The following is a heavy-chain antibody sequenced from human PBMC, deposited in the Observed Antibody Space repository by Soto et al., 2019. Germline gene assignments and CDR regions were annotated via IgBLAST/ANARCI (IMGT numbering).Heavy chain of an antibody. CDR2: SA. V-gene: IGHV1-69*01. CDR3: AREGPPDIAWFDP. Sequence: QVQLVQSGAEVKKPGSSVKVSCKASGGTFSIYTISWVRQAPGQGLEWMGGSANSAQKFQGRLTVTADESTCTVYLELSSRTSEDTAVYYCAREGPPDIAWFDPWGQGTLVSVSS. CDR1: GGTFSIYT. D-gene: IGHD2-15*01. J-gene: IGHJ5*02.